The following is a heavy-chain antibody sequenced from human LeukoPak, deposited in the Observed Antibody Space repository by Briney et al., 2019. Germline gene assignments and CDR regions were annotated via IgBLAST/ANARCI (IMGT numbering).Heavy chain of an antibody. CDR3: ARDKEVRGGTGVYGMDV. CDR2: ISYDGSNK. J-gene: IGHJ6*02. Sequence: GRSLGLSCAASGFTFSSYGMHWVRQAPGKGLEWVAVISYDGSNKYYADSVKGRFTISRDNSKNTLYLQMNSLGAEDTAVYYCARDKEVRGGTGVYGMDVWGQGTTVTVSS. V-gene: IGHV3-30*03. CDR1: GFTFSSYG. D-gene: IGHD3-10*01.